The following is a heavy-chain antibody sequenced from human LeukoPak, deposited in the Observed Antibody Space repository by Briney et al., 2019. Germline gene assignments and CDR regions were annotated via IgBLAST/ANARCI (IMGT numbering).Heavy chain of an antibody. V-gene: IGHV3-23*01. CDR3: ARDRSDGYNKNDY. CDR2: ISGSGGST. Sequence: GGSLRLSCAASGFTFNNFAMSWVRQAPGKGLEWVSAISGSGGSTYYADSVKGRFTISRDNAKNSLYLQMNSLRVEDTAVYYCARDRSDGYNKNDYWGQGTLVTVSS. D-gene: IGHD5-24*01. J-gene: IGHJ4*02. CDR1: GFTFNNFA.